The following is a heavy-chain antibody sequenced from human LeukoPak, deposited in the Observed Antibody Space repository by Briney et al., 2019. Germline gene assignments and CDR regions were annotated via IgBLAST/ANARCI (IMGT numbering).Heavy chain of an antibody. CDR3: AGGDDCDY. CDR2: IKQDGSEK. V-gene: IGHV3-7*05. J-gene: IGHJ4*02. CDR1: GLTFSSYW. Sequence: PGGSLRLSCEASGLTFSSYWMTWVRQAPGRGLEWVANIKQDGSEKYYVDSVKGRFTIPRDNAKNSLYLQMNSLRAEDTAVYYCAGGDDCDYWGQGTLVTVSS.